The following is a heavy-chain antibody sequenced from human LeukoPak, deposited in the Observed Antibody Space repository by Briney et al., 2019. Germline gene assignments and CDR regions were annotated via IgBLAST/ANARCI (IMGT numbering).Heavy chain of an antibody. CDR3: ARDKVVGASRFEY. CDR1: GFTFSSYW. CDR2: IKQDGSEK. Sequence: GGSLRLSCAASGFTFSSYWMSWVRQAPGKGLEWVANIKQDGSEKYYVDSVKGRFTISRDNAKNLVYLQLNSLRAEDTAVYYCARDKVVGASRFEYWGQGTQVMVSS. V-gene: IGHV3-7*01. D-gene: IGHD1-26*01. J-gene: IGHJ4*02.